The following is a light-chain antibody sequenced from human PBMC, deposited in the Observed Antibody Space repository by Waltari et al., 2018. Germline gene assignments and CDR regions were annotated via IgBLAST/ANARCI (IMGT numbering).Light chain of an antibody. Sequence: EIVLKQSPGTMSLSPGERATLSCRASQSVSSSYLAWYQQKPGQAPRLLIYGASTRASGIPDRFSGSGSGTDFTLTISSLEPEDFAVYYCQQYGSSPPYTFGQGTKLEI. CDR1: QSVSSSY. V-gene: IGKV3-20*01. CDR2: GAS. J-gene: IGKJ2*01. CDR3: QQYGSSPPYT.